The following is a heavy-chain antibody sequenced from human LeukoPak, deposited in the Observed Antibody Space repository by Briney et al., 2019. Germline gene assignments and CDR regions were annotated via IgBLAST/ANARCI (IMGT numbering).Heavy chain of an antibody. CDR1: GGTFSSYA. D-gene: IGHD3-10*01. V-gene: IGHV1-69*13. J-gene: IGHJ3*02. CDR2: IIPIFGTA. CDR3: ARDFSYYGSGSYYTDAFDI. Sequence: SVKVSCKASGGTFSSYAISWVRQAPGRGLEWMGGIIPIFGTANYAQKFQGRVTITADESTSTAYMELSSLRSEDTAVYYCARDFSYYGSGSYYTDAFDIWGQGTMVTVSS.